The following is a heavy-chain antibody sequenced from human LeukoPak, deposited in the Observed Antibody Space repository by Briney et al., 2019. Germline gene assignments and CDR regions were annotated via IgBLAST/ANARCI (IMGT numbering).Heavy chain of an antibody. CDR3: ARDCSSTSCYDYYGMDV. J-gene: IGHJ6*02. Sequence: XXXPYNGNTNYAQKLQRRVTMTTDTSTSTAYMELRSLRSDDTAVYYCARDCSSTSCYDYYGMDVWGQGTTVTVSS. D-gene: IGHD2-2*01. V-gene: IGHV1-18*01. CDR2: XXPYNGNT.